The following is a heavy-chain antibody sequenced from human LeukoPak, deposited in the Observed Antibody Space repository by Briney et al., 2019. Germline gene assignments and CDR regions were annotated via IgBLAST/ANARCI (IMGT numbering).Heavy chain of an antibody. D-gene: IGHD4-17*01. J-gene: IGHJ4*02. CDR1: GGSISSGGFS. CDR3: ARAHDYGDYVDY. CDR2: IYYSGST. Sequence: SETLSLTCTVSGGSISSGGFSWTWIRQPPGKGLEWVGCIYYSGSTYYNPSLKSRITISLDTSKNQFSLKLSSVTAADTAVYYCARAHDYGDYVDYWGQGTLVTVSS. V-gene: IGHV4-30-4*07.